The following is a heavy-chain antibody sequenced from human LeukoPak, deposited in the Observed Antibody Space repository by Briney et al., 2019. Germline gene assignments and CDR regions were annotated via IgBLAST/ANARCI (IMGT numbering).Heavy chain of an antibody. CDR1: GGSFSGYY. V-gene: IGHV4-34*01. CDR3: AREPWALARPDWFDP. Sequence: PSETLSLTCAVYGGSFSGYYWSWIRQPPGKGLEWIGEINHSGSTNYNPSLKSRVTISVDTSKNQFSLKLSSVTAADTAVYYCAREPWALARPDWFDPWGQGTLVTVSS. D-gene: IGHD6-6*01. J-gene: IGHJ5*02. CDR2: INHSGST.